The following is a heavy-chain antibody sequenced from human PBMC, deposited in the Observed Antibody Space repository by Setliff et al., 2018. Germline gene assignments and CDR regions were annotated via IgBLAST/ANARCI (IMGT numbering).Heavy chain of an antibody. Sequence: GKGLEWVANIKGDDSERYYVDSVEGRFTVSRDNAMNSLYLQMDSLRVDDTAVYYCAKSPHDFWSGRVFFDHWGQGILVTVSS. CDR2: IKGDDSER. CDR3: AKSPHDFWSGRVFFDH. V-gene: IGHV3-7*01. D-gene: IGHD3-3*01. J-gene: IGHJ4*01.